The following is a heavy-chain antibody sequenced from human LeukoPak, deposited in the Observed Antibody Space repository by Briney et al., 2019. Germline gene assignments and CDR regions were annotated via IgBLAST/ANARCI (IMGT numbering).Heavy chain of an antibody. Sequence: ASVKVSCKATRYIFGDYYIHWVRQAPGQGREYMGCINPYGGGPNYAQRFKGRVTLTKDTSINTVYMEMTGLTSDDTAVFYCARGGLAVAGKTLFHFDNWGQGALVTVSS. CDR2: INPYGGGP. CDR3: ARGGLAVAGKTLFHFDN. D-gene: IGHD6-19*01. CDR1: RYIFGDYY. J-gene: IGHJ4*02. V-gene: IGHV1-2*02.